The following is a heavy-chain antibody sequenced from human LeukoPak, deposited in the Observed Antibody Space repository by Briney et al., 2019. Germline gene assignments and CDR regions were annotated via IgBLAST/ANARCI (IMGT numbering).Heavy chain of an antibody. V-gene: IGHV3-48*01. CDR3: ARGLELADY. CDR2: ISSSSSTI. Sequence: SGGSLRLSCAASGFTFTSYGMSWVRQAPGKGLEWVSYISSSSSTIYYADSVKGRFTISRDNAKNSLYLQMNSLRAEDTAVYYCARGLELADYWGQGALVTVSS. D-gene: IGHD1-7*01. CDR1: GFTFTSYG. J-gene: IGHJ4*02.